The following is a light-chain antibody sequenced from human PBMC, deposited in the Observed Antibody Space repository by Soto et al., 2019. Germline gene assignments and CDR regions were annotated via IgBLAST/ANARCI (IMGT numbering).Light chain of an antibody. CDR3: GADHGSGSNFVYV. J-gene: IGLJ1*01. CDR2: VGTGGLVG. CDR1: SAYSNYK. V-gene: IGLV9-49*01. Sequence: QPVLTQPPSASASLGASVTLTCTLSSAYSNYKVDWYQQRPGKGPRFVMRVGTGGLVGSKGDGIPDRFSVLASGLNRYLTIENIQEEDESDYHCGADHGSGSNFVYVFGTGTKVTVL.